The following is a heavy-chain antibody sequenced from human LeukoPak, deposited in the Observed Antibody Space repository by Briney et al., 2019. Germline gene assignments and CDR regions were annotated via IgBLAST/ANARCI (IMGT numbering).Heavy chain of an antibody. Sequence: SETLSLTCTVSGGSISSYYWSWIRQPAGKGLEWIGRIYTSGSTNYNPSLKSRVTMSVDTSKNQFSLKLSSVTAADTAMYYCARHRTQNRYYDFWSGSDWGPDSWGQGTLVTVSS. CDR3: ARHRTQNRYYDFWSGSDWGPDS. D-gene: IGHD3-3*01. J-gene: IGHJ4*02. CDR2: IYTSGST. CDR1: GGSISSYY. V-gene: IGHV4-4*07.